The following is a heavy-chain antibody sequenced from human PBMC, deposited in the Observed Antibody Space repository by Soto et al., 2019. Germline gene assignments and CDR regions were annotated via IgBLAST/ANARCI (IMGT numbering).Heavy chain of an antibody. Sequence: PGGSLRLSCAASGFTFNSYAMTWVRQAPGKGLEWVSIISSSGDGTYYVDSVKGRFTISRDNSRNTLNLQMNSLRAEDTAVYYCPKKADSWSWGMDVWGQGTTVTVSS. D-gene: IGHD3-3*01. CDR1: GFTFNSYA. V-gene: IGHV3-23*01. CDR3: PKKADSWSWGMDV. J-gene: IGHJ6*02. CDR2: ISSSGDGT.